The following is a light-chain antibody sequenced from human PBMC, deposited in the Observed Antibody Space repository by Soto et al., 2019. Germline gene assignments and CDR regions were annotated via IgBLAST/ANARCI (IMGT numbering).Light chain of an antibody. Sequence: ERVRTQSPATLSVSPGERATLSCRASQSVSNNLAWYQQKPGQAPRLLIYGASTRATDIPARFSGSGSGTEFTLTISSLLSEDFAVYYCQQYNNWPLTFGGGTKVDI. J-gene: IGKJ4*01. V-gene: IGKV3-15*01. CDR1: QSVSNN. CDR3: QQYNNWPLT. CDR2: GAS.